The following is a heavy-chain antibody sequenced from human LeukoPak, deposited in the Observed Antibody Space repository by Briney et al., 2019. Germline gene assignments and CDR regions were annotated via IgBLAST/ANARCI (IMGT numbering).Heavy chain of an antibody. V-gene: IGHV4-34*01. CDR2: INHSGST. CDR3: ARYYYYYYMDV. J-gene: IGHJ6*03. Sequence: SETLSLTCAVYGGSFSGYYWSWIRQPPGKGLEWIGEINHSGSTNYNPSLKSRVTISVDTSKNQFSLKLSSVTAADTAVYYCARYYYYYYMDVWGKGTTVTVSS. CDR1: GGSFSGYY.